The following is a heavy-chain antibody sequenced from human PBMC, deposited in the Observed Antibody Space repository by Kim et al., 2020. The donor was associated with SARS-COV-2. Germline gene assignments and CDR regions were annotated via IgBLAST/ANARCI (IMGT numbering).Heavy chain of an antibody. J-gene: IGHJ6*02. V-gene: IGHV3-74*01. D-gene: IGHD3-10*01. CDR1: RFTFNNYW. CDR3: ARGFFRDGFDV. CDR2: ISSDGSIT. Sequence: GGSLRLSCVVSRFTFNNYWINWVRHAPGKGLVWVSRISSDGSITNYADSVKGRFTMSRDNAENTLYLQMNGLRAEDTAVYYCARGFFRDGFDVWGQGTTVTVSS.